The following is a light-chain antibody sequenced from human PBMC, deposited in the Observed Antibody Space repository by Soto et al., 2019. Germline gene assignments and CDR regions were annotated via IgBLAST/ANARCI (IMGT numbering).Light chain of an antibody. CDR3: QQRSNWPPEVT. CDR1: QSVRSS. Sequence: EIVLTQSPDTLSLSPGERATLSCRASQSVRSSLAWYQQKPGQAPRLLIYDASNRATGIPARFSGSGSGTDFTLTISCLEPADFAVYYCQQRSNWPPEVTFGPGTKVDIK. CDR2: DAS. V-gene: IGKV3-11*01. J-gene: IGKJ3*01.